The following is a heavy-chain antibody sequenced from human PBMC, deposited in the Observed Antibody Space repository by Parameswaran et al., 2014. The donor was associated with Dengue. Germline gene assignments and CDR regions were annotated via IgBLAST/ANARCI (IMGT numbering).Heavy chain of an antibody. CDR3: ARDGYYYDSSGYSRF. D-gene: IGHD3-22*01. Sequence: WVRQAPGQGLEWMGRIIPILGIANYAQKFQGRVTITADKSTSTAYMELSSLRSEDTAVYYCARDGYYYDSSGYSRFWGQGTLVTVSS. J-gene: IGHJ4*02. CDR2: IIPILGIA. V-gene: IGHV1-69*04.